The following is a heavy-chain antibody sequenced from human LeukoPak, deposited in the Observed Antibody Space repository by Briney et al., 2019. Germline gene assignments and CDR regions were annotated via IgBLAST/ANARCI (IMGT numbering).Heavy chain of an antibody. J-gene: IGHJ4*02. CDR1: GYIFSDYA. D-gene: IGHD4-17*01. Sequence: ASVKVSCKASGYIFSDYAIQWVRQAPGQGLEWMGWINAGNGKTKYSQKFQGRATITREASASTAYLELSGLRSEDTAVYYCARARWTSTVTTYYLDYWGQGTLVTVSS. CDR2: INAGNGKT. V-gene: IGHV1-3*01. CDR3: ARARWTSTVTTYYLDY.